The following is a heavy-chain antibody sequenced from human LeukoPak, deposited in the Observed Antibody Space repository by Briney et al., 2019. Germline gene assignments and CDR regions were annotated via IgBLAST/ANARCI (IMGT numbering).Heavy chain of an antibody. CDR3: ARDSSLPPYYYYGMDV. CDR1: GYTFTSYG. J-gene: IGHJ6*02. Sequence: ASVKVSCKASGYTFTSYGISWVRQAPGQGLEWMGWISAYNGHTNYAQKLQGRVSMTTDTSTSTAYMELRSLRSDDTAVYYCARDSSLPPYYYYGMDVWGQGTTVTVSS. CDR2: ISAYNGHT. V-gene: IGHV1-18*01.